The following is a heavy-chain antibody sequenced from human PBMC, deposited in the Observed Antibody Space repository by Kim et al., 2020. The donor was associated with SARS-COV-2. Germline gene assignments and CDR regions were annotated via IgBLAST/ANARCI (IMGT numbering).Heavy chain of an antibody. CDR1: GGSISSGGYS. J-gene: IGHJ4*02. CDR2: IYHSGST. V-gene: IGHV4-30-2*01. D-gene: IGHD2-15*01. Sequence: SETLSLTCAVSGGSISSGGYSWSWIRQPPGKGLEWIGYIYHSGSTYYNPSLKSRVTISVDRSKNQFSLKLSSVTAADTAVYYCARDSAGGNDYWGQGTLVTVSS. CDR3: ARDSAGGNDY.